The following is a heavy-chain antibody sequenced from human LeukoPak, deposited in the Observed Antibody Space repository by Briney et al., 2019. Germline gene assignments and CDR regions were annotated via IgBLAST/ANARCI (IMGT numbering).Heavy chain of an antibody. CDR1: GFIFSGSW. Sequence: GGSLRLSCVGSGFIFSGSWMFWVRQTPGKGLEWVARIKEDGGETTYGDSVKGRFTISRDNAKDSLFLQMSSLRVEDTAVYYCARGGFTAGFDYWGQGALVTVSS. V-gene: IGHV3-7*01. CDR3: ARGGFTAGFDY. CDR2: IKEDGGET. D-gene: IGHD3-10*01. J-gene: IGHJ4*02.